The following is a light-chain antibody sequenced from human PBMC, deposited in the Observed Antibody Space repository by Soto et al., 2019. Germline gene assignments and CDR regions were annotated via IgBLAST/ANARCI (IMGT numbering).Light chain of an antibody. Sequence: DIQMTQFPSTLSASVGDRVTITCRASQSISSWLAWYQQKPGKAPKLLIYTASSLESGVPSRFSGSGSGTEFTLTISSLQPDDFATYYCQQYNSYPLTFGPGTKVDIK. J-gene: IGKJ3*01. CDR1: QSISSW. CDR2: TAS. CDR3: QQYNSYPLT. V-gene: IGKV1-5*03.